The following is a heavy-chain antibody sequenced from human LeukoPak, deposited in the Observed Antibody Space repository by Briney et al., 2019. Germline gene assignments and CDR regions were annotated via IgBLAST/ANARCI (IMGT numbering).Heavy chain of an antibody. D-gene: IGHD5-18*01. CDR2: ISSSSTYI. Sequence: TGGSLRLSCAASGFIFSSYSMNWVRQAPGKGLEWVSSISSSSTYIYYADSVKGRFTISRDNAKKTLFLDMNSLRAEDTAVYYCASENKRGYSYGSPTDAFDIWGQGTMVTVSS. V-gene: IGHV3-21*01. CDR1: GFIFSSYS. J-gene: IGHJ3*02. CDR3: ASENKRGYSYGSPTDAFDI.